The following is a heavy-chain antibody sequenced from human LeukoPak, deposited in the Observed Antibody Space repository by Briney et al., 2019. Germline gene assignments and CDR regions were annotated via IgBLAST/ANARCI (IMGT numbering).Heavy chain of an antibody. CDR1: GFTFSSYA. CDR3: ARAPSARLYYFDY. V-gene: IGHV3-64*01. D-gene: IGHD6-25*01. J-gene: IGHJ4*02. Sequence: GGSLRLSCAASGFTFSSYAMHWVRQAPGKGLEYVSAISSNGGSTYYANSVKGRFTISRDNSKNTLYLQMGSLRAEDMAVYYCARAPSARLYYFDYWGQGTLVTVSS. CDR2: ISSNGGST.